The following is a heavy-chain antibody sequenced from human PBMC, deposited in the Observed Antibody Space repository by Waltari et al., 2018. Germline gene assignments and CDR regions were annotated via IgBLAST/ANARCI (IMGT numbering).Heavy chain of an antibody. CDR1: GGSIGRSNYY. Sequence: QLQLQESGPGLVQASETLSLTCNVSGGSIGRSNYYWGWVRQPPGKGLECIGNTYHSGTTYYTPSLKSRVAISVDTSKNQFSLKVSSMTATDTAIYYCARQDFWSGYYTIDYWGQGTLVTVSS. CDR2: TYHSGTT. D-gene: IGHD3-3*01. J-gene: IGHJ4*02. V-gene: IGHV4-39*01. CDR3: ARQDFWSGYYTIDY.